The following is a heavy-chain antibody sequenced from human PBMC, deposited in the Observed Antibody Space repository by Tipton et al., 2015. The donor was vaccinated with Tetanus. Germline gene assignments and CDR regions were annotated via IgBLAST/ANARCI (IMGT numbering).Heavy chain of an antibody. J-gene: IGHJ4*02. CDR3: AREPVRRSDY. CDR1: GGSFSNYF. CDR2: IETNARGGAT. V-gene: IGHV3-49*03. Sequence: SLRLSCAVYGGSFSNYFWRWIRQPPGKGLEWLSFIETNARGGATRYAASVQDRFTISRDDSKNTVYLEMNSLNSEDTAVYFCAREPVRRSDYWGQGTLVTVSS.